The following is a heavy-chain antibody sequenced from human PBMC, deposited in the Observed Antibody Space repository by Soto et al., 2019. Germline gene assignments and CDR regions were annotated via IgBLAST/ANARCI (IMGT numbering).Heavy chain of an antibody. CDR1: GYTFTDYG. Sequence: ASVKVSCKASGYTFTDYGITWVRQAPGQGLEWMGWISAYTGNTNYAQKVQGRVTMSTDTSTSTAYLELRSSVTAADTAVYYCARGRAGYYDFWSGRINWFDPWGQGTLVTVSS. CDR3: ARGRAGYYDFWSGRINWFDP. J-gene: IGHJ5*02. D-gene: IGHD3-3*01. V-gene: IGHV1-18*01. CDR2: ISAYTGNT.